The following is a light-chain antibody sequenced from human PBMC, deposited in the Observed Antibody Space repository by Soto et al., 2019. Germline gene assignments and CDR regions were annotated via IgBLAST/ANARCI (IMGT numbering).Light chain of an antibody. Sequence: IQMTQSPSSLPASVGDRVTITCRASQSITNYLSWYQQRPGKAPKLLIHAASNLQSGVPSRFSGSGSGTEFTLTISSLQPDDFATYYCQHYNSYSEAFGQGTKVDIK. V-gene: IGKV1-16*01. CDR3: QHYNSYSEA. CDR1: QSITNY. CDR2: AAS. J-gene: IGKJ1*01.